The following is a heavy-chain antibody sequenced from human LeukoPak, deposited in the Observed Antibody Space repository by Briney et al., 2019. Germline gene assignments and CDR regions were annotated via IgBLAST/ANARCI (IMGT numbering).Heavy chain of an antibody. CDR3: TARGY. CDR1: GFTFSDHY. Sequence: TGGSLRLSCAASGFTFSDHYMDWVRQAPGKGLEWVGRTRNKANSHTTEYAASVRGRFTVSRDDSKATLYLQMDSLKTEDTAVYYCTARGYWGQGTLVTVSS. CDR2: TRNKANSHTT. J-gene: IGHJ4*02. V-gene: IGHV3-72*01.